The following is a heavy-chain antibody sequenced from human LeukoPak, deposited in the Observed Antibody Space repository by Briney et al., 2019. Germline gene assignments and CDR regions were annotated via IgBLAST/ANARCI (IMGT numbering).Heavy chain of an antibody. D-gene: IGHD5-24*01. J-gene: IGHJ4*02. CDR2: IKQDGSEK. CDR3: ARGDADFDY. Sequence: GGSLRLSCAASGFTFSSYAMSWVRQAPGEGLEWVANIKQDGSEKYYVDSVKGRFTISRDNAKNSLYLQMNSLRAEDTAVYYCARGDADFDYWGQGTLVTVSS. V-gene: IGHV3-7*01. CDR1: GFTFSSYA.